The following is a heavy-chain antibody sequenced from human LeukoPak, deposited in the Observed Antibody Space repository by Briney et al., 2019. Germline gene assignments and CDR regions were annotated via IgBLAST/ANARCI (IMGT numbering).Heavy chain of an antibody. Sequence: GASVKVSCKASGGTFSSYAISWVRQAPGQGLEWMGGIIPIFGTANYAQKFQGRVTTTADESTSTAYMELSSLRSEDTAVYYCARDRWYSSSWYGPDAFDIWGQGTMVTVSS. V-gene: IGHV1-69*13. J-gene: IGHJ3*02. CDR1: GGTFSSYA. CDR2: IIPIFGTA. D-gene: IGHD6-13*01. CDR3: ARDRWYSSSWYGPDAFDI.